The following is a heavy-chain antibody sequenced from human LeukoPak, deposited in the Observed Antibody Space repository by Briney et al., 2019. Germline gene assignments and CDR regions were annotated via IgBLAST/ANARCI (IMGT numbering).Heavy chain of an antibody. J-gene: IGHJ4*02. D-gene: IGHD2-21*01. CDR3: ARDLSAAYDF. V-gene: IGHV3-33*01. CDR2: LVYDERN. Sequence: GGSLRLSCAASGFPFRSYGMHWVRQAPGKGLEWVARLVYDERNDYANSVKGRFTISRDNSKNMLYLQMDNLRVDHTAMYYCARDLSAAYDFWGQGILVTVSS. CDR1: GFPFRSYG.